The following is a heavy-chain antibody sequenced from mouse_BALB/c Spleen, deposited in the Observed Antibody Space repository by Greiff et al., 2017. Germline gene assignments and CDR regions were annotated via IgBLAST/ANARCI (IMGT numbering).Heavy chain of an antibody. CDR3: ARGGGTVVSYYFDY. CDR2: ISSGSSTI. D-gene: IGHD1-1*01. Sequence: EVQLVESGGGLVQPGGSRKLSCAASGFTFSSFGMHWVRQAPEKGLEWVAYISSGSSTIYYADTVKGRFTISRDNPKNTLFLQMTSLRSEDTAMYYCARGGGTVVSYYFDYWGQGTTLTVSS. J-gene: IGHJ2*01. CDR1: GFTFSSFG. V-gene: IGHV5-17*02.